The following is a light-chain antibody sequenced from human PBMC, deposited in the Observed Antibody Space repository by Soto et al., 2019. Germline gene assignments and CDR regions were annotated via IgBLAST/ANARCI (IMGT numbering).Light chain of an antibody. CDR3: SSYTSSSTPHYV. CDR1: SSDVGGYNY. J-gene: IGLJ1*01. V-gene: IGLV2-14*01. CDR2: DVS. Sequence: QSALTQPASVSGSPGQSITISCTGTSSDVGGYNYVSWYQQNPGKAPKLMIYDVSNRPSGVSNRFSGSKSGNTASLTISGLQAEDEADYYCSSYTSSSTPHYVFGTGTKLTVL.